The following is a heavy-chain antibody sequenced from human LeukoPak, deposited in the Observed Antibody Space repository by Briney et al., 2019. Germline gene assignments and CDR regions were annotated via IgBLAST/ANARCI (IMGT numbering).Heavy chain of an antibody. V-gene: IGHV4-39*07. CDR3: ARDYDYYDSSGQWGAFDI. D-gene: IGHD3-22*01. CDR1: GGSIGSSTYY. J-gene: IGHJ3*02. CDR2: VYYSGST. Sequence: SETLSLTCNVSGGSIGSSTYYWGWIRQLPGKGLEWIGNVYYSGSTYYNTSLKSRVTISVDTSKNQFSLKMTSVTAADTAVYYCARDYDYYDSSGQWGAFDIWGQGTMVIVSS.